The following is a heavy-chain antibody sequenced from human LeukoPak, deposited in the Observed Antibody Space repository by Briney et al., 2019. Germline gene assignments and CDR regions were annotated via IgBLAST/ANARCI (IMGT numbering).Heavy chain of an antibody. CDR1: GFTFGSYW. D-gene: IGHD1-26*01. J-gene: IGHJ4*02. V-gene: IGHV3-30*03. Sequence: GGSLRLSCAASGFTFGSYWMSWVRQAPGKGLEWVAVISYDGSNKYYADSVKGRFTISRDNSKNTLYLQMNSLRAEDTAVYYCARDLEMGATYFDYWGQGTLVTVSS. CDR2: ISYDGSNK. CDR3: ARDLEMGATYFDY.